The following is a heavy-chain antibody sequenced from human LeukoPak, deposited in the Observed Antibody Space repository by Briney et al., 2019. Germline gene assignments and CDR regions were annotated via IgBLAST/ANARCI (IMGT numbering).Heavy chain of an antibody. Sequence: GGSLRLSCAASGFTFDDYAMHWVRQAPGKGLEWVSLISWDGGSTYYADSVKGRFTISRDNSKNSLYLQMNSLRAEDTALYYCAKGGDCSGGSCYLDYYYMDVWGKGTTVTVSS. D-gene: IGHD2-15*01. V-gene: IGHV3-43D*03. J-gene: IGHJ6*03. CDR2: ISWDGGST. CDR1: GFTFDDYA. CDR3: AKGGDCSGGSCYLDYYYMDV.